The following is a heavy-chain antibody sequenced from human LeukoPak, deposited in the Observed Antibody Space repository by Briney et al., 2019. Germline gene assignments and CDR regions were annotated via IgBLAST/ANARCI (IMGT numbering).Heavy chain of an antibody. CDR3: ARGRLRYFDWLSNYYYYGMDV. J-gene: IGHJ6*02. CDR2: MNPNSGNT. D-gene: IGHD3-9*01. Sequence: ASVKVSCKASGYTFTSYDINWVRQATGQGLEWMGWMNPNSGNTGYAQKFQGRVTMTRNTSISTAYMELSSLRSEDTAVYYCARGRLRYFDWLSNYYYYGMDVWGQGTTVTVSS. V-gene: IGHV1-8*01. CDR1: GYTFTSYD.